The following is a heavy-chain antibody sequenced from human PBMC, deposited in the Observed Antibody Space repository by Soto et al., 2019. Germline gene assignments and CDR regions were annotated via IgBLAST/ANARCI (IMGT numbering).Heavy chain of an antibody. CDR3: ASHSSLRGYCISTSCYGYYYGMDV. CDR1: GGTFSSYA. Sequence: QVQLVQSGAEVKKPGSSVKVSCKASGGTFSSYAISWVRQAPGQGLEWMGGIIPIFGTADYAQKFQGRVTITADESTRPAYMELSSLRSEDTAVYYCASHSSLRGYCISTSCYGYYYGMDVWGQGTTVTVSS. J-gene: IGHJ6*02. CDR2: IIPIFGTA. D-gene: IGHD2-2*01. V-gene: IGHV1-69*12.